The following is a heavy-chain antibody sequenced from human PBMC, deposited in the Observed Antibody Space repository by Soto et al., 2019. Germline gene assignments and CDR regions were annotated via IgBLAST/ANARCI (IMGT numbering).Heavy chain of an antibody. D-gene: IGHD6-13*01. V-gene: IGHV1-3*01. CDR2: INAGNGNT. CDR1: GYTFTSYA. Sequence: AASVKVSCKASGYTFTSYAMHWVRQAPGQRLEWMGWINAGNGNTKYSQKFQGRVTITRDTSASTAYMELSSLRSEDTAVYYCARVEYIAAAGIEYYFDYWGQGTLVTVSS. J-gene: IGHJ4*02. CDR3: ARVEYIAAAGIEYYFDY.